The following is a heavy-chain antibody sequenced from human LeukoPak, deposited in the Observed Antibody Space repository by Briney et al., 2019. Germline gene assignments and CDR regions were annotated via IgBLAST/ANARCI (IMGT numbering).Heavy chain of an antibody. CDR3: ARGASYYDSSGYYMDV. D-gene: IGHD3-22*01. J-gene: IGHJ6*03. CDR1: GYTFTSYA. Sequence: ASVKVSCKASGYTFTSYAMNWVRQAPGQGLEWMGWINPNSGGTNYAQKFQGRVTMTRDTSISTAYMELSRLRSDDTAVYYCARGASYYDSSGYYMDVWGKGTTVTVSS. CDR2: INPNSGGT. V-gene: IGHV1-2*02.